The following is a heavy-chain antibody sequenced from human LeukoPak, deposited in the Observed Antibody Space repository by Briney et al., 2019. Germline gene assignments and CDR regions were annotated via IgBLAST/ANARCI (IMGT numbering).Heavy chain of an antibody. J-gene: IGHJ4*02. V-gene: IGHV3-33*01. CDR2: IWYDGSNK. CDR1: GFNFYNYG. Sequence: PGGSLRLSCVASGFNFYNYGIHWVRQAPRKGLEWVTVIWYDGSNKYYADSVQGRFTISRDNSKNTVYLEMNGLKVEDTALYYCARESYGSGSYPYFDSWGQGALVTVSS. D-gene: IGHD3-10*01. CDR3: ARESYGSGSYPYFDS.